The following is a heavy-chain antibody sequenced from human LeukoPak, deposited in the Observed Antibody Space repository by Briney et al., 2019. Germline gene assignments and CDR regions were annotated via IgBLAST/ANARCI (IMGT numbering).Heavy chain of an antibody. V-gene: IGHV4-39*01. CDR3: ARHLALHSTFDP. D-gene: IGHD3-3*02. CDR1: GFTFSSYG. CDR2: IYYSGST. J-gene: IGHJ5*02. Sequence: LRLSCAASGFTFSSYGMHWVRQAPGKGLEWIGSIYYSGSTYYNPSLKSRVTISVDTSKNQFSLKLSSVTAADTAVYYCARHLALHSTFDPWGQGTLVTVSS.